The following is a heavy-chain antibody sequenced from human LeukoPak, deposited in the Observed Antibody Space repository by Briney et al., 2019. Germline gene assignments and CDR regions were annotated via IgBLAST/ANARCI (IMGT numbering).Heavy chain of an antibody. CDR1: GGSFSGYY. J-gene: IGHJ4*02. Sequence: SETLSLTCAVYGGSFSGYYWSWIRQPPGKGLEWIGEINHSGSTNYNPSLKSRVTISVDTSKNQFSLKLSSVTAADTAVYYCARVRYCSGGSCYFHYFDYWGQGTLVTVSS. V-gene: IGHV4-34*01. CDR2: INHSGST. D-gene: IGHD2-15*01. CDR3: ARVRYCSGGSCYFHYFDY.